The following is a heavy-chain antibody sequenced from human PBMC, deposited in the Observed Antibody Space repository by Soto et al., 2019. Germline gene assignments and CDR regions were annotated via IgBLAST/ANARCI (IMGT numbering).Heavy chain of an antibody. CDR2: IYYSGST. V-gene: IGHV4-59*01. CDR3: AREYYARSRAVFYY. Sequence: QVQLQESGPGLVKPSETLSLTCTVSGGSISSYYWSWIRQPPGKGLEWIGYIYYSGSTNYNPALKSRVALSLDTSKNPYSLKPRPGTAADTAVYYCAREYYARSRAVFYYWGQGSLVTASS. J-gene: IGHJ4*02. CDR1: GGSISSYY. D-gene: IGHD3-22*01.